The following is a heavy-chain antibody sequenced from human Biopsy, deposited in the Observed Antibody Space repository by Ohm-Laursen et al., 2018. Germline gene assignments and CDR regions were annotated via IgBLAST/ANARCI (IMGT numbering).Heavy chain of an antibody. CDR3: ARHDGNGPFALDS. CDR2: VYHSGTT. V-gene: IGHV4-39*01. D-gene: IGHD5-24*01. J-gene: IGHJ4*02. Sequence: SETLSLTCTVSGGSISSGSNYWAWIRQPPGKGLEWIGSVYHSGTTYYSPSLKSRVTISVDTSKNQLSLKVTSVTAADTAAYYCARHDGNGPFALDSWGQGTLVTASS. CDR1: GGSISSGSNY.